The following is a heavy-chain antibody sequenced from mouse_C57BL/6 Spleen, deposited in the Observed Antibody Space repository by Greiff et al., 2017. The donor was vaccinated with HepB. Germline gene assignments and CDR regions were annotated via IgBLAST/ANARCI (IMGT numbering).Heavy chain of an antibody. D-gene: IGHD2-4*01. J-gene: IGHJ4*01. CDR3: ARNLYYDYPYAMDY. CDR2: IYPGDGDT. V-gene: IGHV1-82*01. CDR1: GYAFSSSW. Sequence: VQLQQSGPELVKPGASVKISCKASGYAFSSSWMNWVKQRPGKGLEWIGRIYPGDGDTNYNGKFKGKATLTADKSSSTAYMQLSRLTSEDSAVYFCARNLYYDYPYAMDYWGQGTSVTVSS.